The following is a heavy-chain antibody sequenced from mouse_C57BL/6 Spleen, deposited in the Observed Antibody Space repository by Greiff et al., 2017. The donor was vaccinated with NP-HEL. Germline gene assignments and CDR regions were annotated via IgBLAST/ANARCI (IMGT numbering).Heavy chain of an antibody. CDR1: GYTFTSYW. Sequence: VQLQQPGAELVKPGASVKMSCKASGYTFTSYWITWVKQRPGQGLEWIGDIYPGSGSTNYNEKFKSKATLTVDTSSSTAYMQLSSLTSEDSAVYYCARPYGSSPYAMDYWGQGTSVTVSS. CDR2: IYPGSGST. V-gene: IGHV1-55*01. CDR3: ARPYGSSPYAMDY. J-gene: IGHJ4*01. D-gene: IGHD1-1*01.